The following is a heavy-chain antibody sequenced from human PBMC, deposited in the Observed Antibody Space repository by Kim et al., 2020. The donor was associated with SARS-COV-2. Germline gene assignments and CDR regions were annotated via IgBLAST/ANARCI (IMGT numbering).Heavy chain of an antibody. CDR2: IYYSGST. CDR3: ASDPIIAASGTGY. CDR1: GGSVSSGSYY. V-gene: IGHV4-61*01. Sequence: SETLSLTCTVSGGSVSSGSYYWSWIRQPPGKGLEWIGYIYYSGSTNYNPSLKSRVTISVDTSKNQFSLKLSSVTAADTAAYYCASDPIIAASGTGYWGQG. D-gene: IGHD6-13*01. J-gene: IGHJ4*02.